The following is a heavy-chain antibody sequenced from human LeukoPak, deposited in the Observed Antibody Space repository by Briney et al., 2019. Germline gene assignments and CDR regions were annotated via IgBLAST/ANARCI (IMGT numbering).Heavy chain of an antibody. V-gene: IGHV3-11*01. D-gene: IGHD6-6*01. CDR2: ISSSGSTI. CDR1: GFTFSDYY. Sequence: GGSLRLSCAASGFTFSDYYMSWIRQAPGKGLEWVSYISSSGSTIYYADSVKGRFTISRDNAKNSLYLQMNSLRSDDTAVYYCARERTAARNWFDPWGQGTLVTVSS. CDR3: ARERTAARNWFDP. J-gene: IGHJ5*02.